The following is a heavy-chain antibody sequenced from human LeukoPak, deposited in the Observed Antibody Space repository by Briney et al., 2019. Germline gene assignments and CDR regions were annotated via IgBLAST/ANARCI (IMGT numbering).Heavy chain of an antibody. CDR3: ARDYSYPDY. CDR1: GASISAYH. CDR2: IYSSGRT. J-gene: IGHJ4*02. V-gene: IGHV4-4*07. Sequence: SETLSLTCSVSGASISAYHWIWIRQPAGKGLEWIGRIYSSGRTNYIPPLKSRLTISVDTSKNQLSLKLNSVTAADPAVYYCARDYSYPDYWGQGTLVTVSS. D-gene: IGHD5-18*01.